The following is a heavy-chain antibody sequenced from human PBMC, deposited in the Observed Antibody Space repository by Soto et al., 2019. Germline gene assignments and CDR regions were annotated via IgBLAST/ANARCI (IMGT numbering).Heavy chain of an antibody. CDR1: GFTFSSYA. D-gene: IGHD3-9*01. CDR3: AKSGAVVLRYFNWLPTSYYYYGMDV. V-gene: IGHV3-23*01. J-gene: IGHJ6*04. Sequence: GGSLRLSCAASGFTFSSYAMSWVRQAPGKGLEWVSAISGSGGSTYYADSVKGRFTISRDNSKNTLYLQMNSLRAEDTAVYYCAKSGAVVLRYFNWLPTSYYYYGMDVWGKGTTVTVSS. CDR2: ISGSGGST.